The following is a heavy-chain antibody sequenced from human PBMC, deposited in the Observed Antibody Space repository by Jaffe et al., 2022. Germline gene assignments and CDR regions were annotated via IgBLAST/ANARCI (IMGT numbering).Heavy chain of an antibody. Sequence: EVQLVESGGGLVQPGGSLRLSCAASGFTFSSYEMNWVRQAPGKGLEWVSYISSSGSTIYYADSVKGRFTISRDNAKNSLYLQMNSLRAEDTAVYYCARDQGSSGWDYWGQGTLVTVSS. CDR3: ARDQGSSGWDY. CDR2: ISSSGSTI. D-gene: IGHD6-19*01. V-gene: IGHV3-48*03. CDR1: GFTFSSYE. J-gene: IGHJ4*02.